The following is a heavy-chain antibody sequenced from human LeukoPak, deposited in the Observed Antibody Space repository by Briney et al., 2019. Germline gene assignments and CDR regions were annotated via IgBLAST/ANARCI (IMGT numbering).Heavy chain of an antibody. D-gene: IGHD1-1*01. V-gene: IGHV1-46*01. J-gene: IGHJ4*02. CDR3: ARHSLPGTTPFDY. Sequence: GASVKVSCKASGYTFINYYIHWVRQAPEQGLEWMGVINPSGGSTSYAQRFQGRVTMTRDTSTSTFYMELSSLRSEDTAVYYCARHSLPGTTPFDYWGQGTLVTVSS. CDR2: INPSGGST. CDR1: GYTFINYY.